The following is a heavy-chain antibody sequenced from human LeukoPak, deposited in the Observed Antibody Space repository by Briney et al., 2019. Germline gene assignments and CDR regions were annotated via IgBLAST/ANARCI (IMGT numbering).Heavy chain of an antibody. Sequence: SETLSLTCAVYGGSFSGYYWSWIRQPPGKGLEWIGYIYTSGSTNYNPSLKSRVTISVDTSKNQFSLKLSSVTAADTAVYYCARLKAATILSEKGYYYYYMDVWGKGTTVTVSS. D-gene: IGHD5-12*01. V-gene: IGHV4-4*09. CDR1: GGSFSGYY. CDR3: ARLKAATILSEKGYYYYYMDV. CDR2: IYTSGST. J-gene: IGHJ6*03.